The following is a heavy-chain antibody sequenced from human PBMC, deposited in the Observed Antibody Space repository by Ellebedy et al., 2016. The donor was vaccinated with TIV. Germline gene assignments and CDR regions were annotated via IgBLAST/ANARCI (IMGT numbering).Heavy chain of an antibody. CDR1: GGSFSGYY. Sequence: MPSETLSLTCAVYGGSFSGYYWSWIRQLPGKGLEWIGEINHSGSTNYNPSLKSRVTISVDTSKNQFSLKLSSVTAADTAVYYCAGGYCSGGSCYSVTGYWGQGTLVTVSS. D-gene: IGHD2-15*01. J-gene: IGHJ4*02. V-gene: IGHV4-34*01. CDR3: AGGYCSGGSCYSVTGY. CDR2: INHSGST.